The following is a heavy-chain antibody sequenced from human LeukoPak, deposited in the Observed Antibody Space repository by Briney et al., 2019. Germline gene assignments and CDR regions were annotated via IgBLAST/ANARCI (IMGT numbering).Heavy chain of an antibody. CDR1: GFTFSSYG. Sequence: PGRSLRLSCAASGFTFSSYGMHWVRQAPGKGLEWVAVIWYDGSNKYYADSVKGRFTISRDNSKNTLYLQMNSLRAEDTAVYYCAGGPVTAIPGDLDYWGQGTLVTVSS. D-gene: IGHD2-21*02. J-gene: IGHJ4*02. CDR3: AGGPVTAIPGDLDY. V-gene: IGHV3-33*01. CDR2: IWYDGSNK.